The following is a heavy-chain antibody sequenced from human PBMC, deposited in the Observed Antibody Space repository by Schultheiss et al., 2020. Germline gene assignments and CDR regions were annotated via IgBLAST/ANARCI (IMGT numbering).Heavy chain of an antibody. D-gene: IGHD6-19*01. J-gene: IGHJ4*02. CDR1: GFSLSTSGVA. V-gene: IGHV2-5*02. CDR3: AHSVVAGTMDY. CDR2: IYWDDDK. Sequence: SGPTLVKPTQTLTLTCTFSGFSLSTSGVAVGWIRQPPGKALEWLALIYWDDDKRYSTSLKTRLTITKDTSKNQVVLTMTNMDPVDTATYYCAHSVVAGTMDYWCQGILGTVAS.